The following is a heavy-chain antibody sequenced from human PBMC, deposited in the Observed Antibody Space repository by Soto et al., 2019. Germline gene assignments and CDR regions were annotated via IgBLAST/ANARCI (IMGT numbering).Heavy chain of an antibody. J-gene: IGHJ4*02. CDR1: GFTFSNSV. CDR3: ANGGLRGGFDY. D-gene: IGHD4-17*01. Sequence: EVHLLESGGDLVQPGGSLRLSCAASGFTFSNSVMNWVRQAPGKGLEWVSIISGSGDTTSYADSVKGRFTISRDNSKNTLSLQMNSMRAEDTALCYGANGGLRGGFDYWGQGTLVTVSS. V-gene: IGHV3-23*01. CDR2: ISGSGDTT.